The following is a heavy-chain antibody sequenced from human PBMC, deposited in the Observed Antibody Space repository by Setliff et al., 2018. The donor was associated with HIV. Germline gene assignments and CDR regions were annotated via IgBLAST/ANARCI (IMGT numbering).Heavy chain of an antibody. J-gene: IGHJ1*01. V-gene: IGHV3-33*02. CDR3: GNKGGQV. Sequence: WIRRPPGKGLEWVSLLWRDEVGEYYADSAKGRFSISRDRSRNTVSLQMISLRVEDTAMYYCGNKGGQVWGPGTLVTVSS. CDR2: LWRDEVGE. D-gene: IGHD3-16*01.